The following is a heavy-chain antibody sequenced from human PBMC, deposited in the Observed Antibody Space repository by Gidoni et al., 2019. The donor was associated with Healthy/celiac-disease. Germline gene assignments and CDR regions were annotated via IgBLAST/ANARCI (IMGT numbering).Heavy chain of an antibody. V-gene: IGHV3-20*04. CDR1: GFPFDDYG. CDR2: INWNGGST. CDR3: ASGYSSSWLLDY. D-gene: IGHD6-13*01. Sequence: EVQLGESGGGFVRPGGSRRPPGAASGFPFDDYGMSCVRQAPGKGLEWVSGINWNGGSTGYADSVKGRFTISRDNAKNSLYLQMNSLRAEDTALYYCASGYSSSWLLDYWGQGTLVTVSS. J-gene: IGHJ4*02.